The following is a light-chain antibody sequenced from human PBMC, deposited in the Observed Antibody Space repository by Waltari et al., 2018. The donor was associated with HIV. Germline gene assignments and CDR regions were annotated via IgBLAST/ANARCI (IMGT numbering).Light chain of an antibody. CDR3: SSYAGRNNRLV. Sequence: QSALTQPPSASGSPGPSVTLSCPGTSTDVGNYAYVSWYQQHPGKAPKRLIYEVNQRPSGVPDRFSGSKSDNTASLTVSGLQAEDEADYYCSSYAGRNNRLVFGGGTKLTVL. CDR1: STDVGNYAY. J-gene: IGLJ2*01. CDR2: EVN. V-gene: IGLV2-8*01.